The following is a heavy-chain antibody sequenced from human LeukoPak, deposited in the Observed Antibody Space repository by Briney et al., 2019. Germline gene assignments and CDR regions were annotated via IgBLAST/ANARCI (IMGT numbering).Heavy chain of an antibody. D-gene: IGHD2-2*01. CDR3: ARTGFDIVVVPAARFDP. CDR1: GYSISSGYY. V-gene: IGHV4-38-2*01. Sequence: PSETLSLTCAVSGYSISSGYYWGWIRQPPGKGLEWIGSIYHSGSTYYNPPLKSRVTISVDTSKNQFSLKLSSVTAADTAVYYCARTGFDIVVVPAARFDPWGQGTLVTVSS. CDR2: IYHSGST. J-gene: IGHJ5*02.